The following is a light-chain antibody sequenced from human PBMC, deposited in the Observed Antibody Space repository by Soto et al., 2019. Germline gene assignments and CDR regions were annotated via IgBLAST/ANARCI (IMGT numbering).Light chain of an antibody. J-gene: IGLJ1*01. CDR1: RSDIGDSNF. CDR3: ASFSSGTILV. V-gene: IGLV2-14*01. Sequence: QSVLTQPASVSGSPGQSVTISCTGPRSDIGDSNFISWYQHSPGKAPRLLIYEVNNRPSGVSKRFSGSKAGNTASLTISGLLDDDEADYFCASFSSGTILVFGSGTKVTVL. CDR2: EVN.